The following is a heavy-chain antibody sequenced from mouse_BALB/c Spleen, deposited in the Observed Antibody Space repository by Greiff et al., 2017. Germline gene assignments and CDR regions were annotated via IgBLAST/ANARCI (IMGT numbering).Heavy chain of an antibody. D-gene: IGHD1-1*01. CDR1: GFNIKDTY. CDR3: ARTLYYGSSYYAMDY. CDR2: IDPANGNT. J-gene: IGHJ4*01. Sequence: DVQLQESGAELVKPGASVKLSCTASGFNIKDTYMHWVKQRPEQGLEWIGRIDPANGNTKYDPKFQGKATITADTSSNTAYLQLSSLTSEDTAVYYCARTLYYGSSYYAMDYWGQGTSVTVSS. V-gene: IGHV14-3*02.